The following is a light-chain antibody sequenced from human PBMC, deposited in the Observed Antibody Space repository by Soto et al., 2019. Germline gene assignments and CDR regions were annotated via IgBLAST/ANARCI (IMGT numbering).Light chain of an antibody. CDR1: SSNIGSNT. V-gene: IGLV1-44*01. CDR2: SNN. Sequence: QSMLTQPPSASGTPGQRVTISCSGSSSNIGSNTINWYQQFPGTAPKLVIYSNNERPSGVPDRFSGSKSGTSASLAIGGLQSEDEADYYCSAWDDSLNGVVFGGGTKLTVL. J-gene: IGLJ3*02. CDR3: SAWDDSLNGVV.